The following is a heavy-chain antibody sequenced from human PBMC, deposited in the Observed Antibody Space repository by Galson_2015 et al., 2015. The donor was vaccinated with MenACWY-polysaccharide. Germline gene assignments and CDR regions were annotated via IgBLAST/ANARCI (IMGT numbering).Heavy chain of an antibody. CDR3: ARGDGYNAVD. CDR1: GLAFNNSW. CDR2: IKQDGSEN. V-gene: IGHV3-7*01. J-gene: IGHJ4*02. Sequence: ALRHSHASSGLAFNNSWKSWGRHAPGNGREWVANIKQDGSENYYVDYVKGRFTMSRDNAKNSLYMQMNSLRAEDTAVYYCARGDGYNAVDWGQGTLVTVS. D-gene: IGHD5-24*01.